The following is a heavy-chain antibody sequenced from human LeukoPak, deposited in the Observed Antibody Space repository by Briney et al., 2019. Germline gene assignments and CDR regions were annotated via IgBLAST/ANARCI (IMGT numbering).Heavy chain of an antibody. D-gene: IGHD3-3*01. CDR2: IYPGDSDT. CDR1: GYSFTSYW. Sequence: GESLKISCQGSGYSFTSYWIGWVRQMPGKGLEWMGIIYPGDSDTRYSPSFQGQVTISADKSISTAYLQWSSLKASDTAMYYCARLPYYDFWSGYSIPPSYGMDVWGQGTTVTVSS. J-gene: IGHJ6*02. V-gene: IGHV5-51*01. CDR3: ARLPYYDFWSGYSIPPSYGMDV.